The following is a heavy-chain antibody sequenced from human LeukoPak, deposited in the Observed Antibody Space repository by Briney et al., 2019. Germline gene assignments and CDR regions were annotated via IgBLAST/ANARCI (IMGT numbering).Heavy chain of an antibody. V-gene: IGHV3-21*06. CDR1: GFTFSSYN. CDR2: VTSSSSYV. J-gene: IGHJ6*03. Sequence: KPGGSLRLSCEASGFTFSSYNMNWVRQAPGKRLEWVSSVTSSSSYVFYADSVKGRFTISRDNAKNSLYLQMNSLTAEDTAVYYCARDPYSGNYGNTYYYYMDAWGKGTTATISS. D-gene: IGHD1-26*01. CDR3: ARDPYSGNYGNTYYYYMDA.